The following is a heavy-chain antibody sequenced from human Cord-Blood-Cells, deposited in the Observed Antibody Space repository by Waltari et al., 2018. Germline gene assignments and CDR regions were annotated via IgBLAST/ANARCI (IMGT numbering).Heavy chain of an antibody. CDR2: ISGSGGRR. CDR3: ANDAIEGY. V-gene: IGHV3-23*01. Sequence: EVQLLESGGGLVQPGGSLRLSCAASGFTFSSYAMSWVRRAPGRGRGWVSGISGSGGRRNYADHVKGRFTISRDNSKNTLYLQMNSLRAEDTAVDYCANDAIEGYWGQGTLVTVSS. D-gene: IGHD2-2*01. CDR1: GFTFSSYA. J-gene: IGHJ4*02.